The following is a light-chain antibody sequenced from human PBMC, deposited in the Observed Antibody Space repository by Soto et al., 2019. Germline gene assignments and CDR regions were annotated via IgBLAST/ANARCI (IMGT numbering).Light chain of an antibody. V-gene: IGLV2-14*01. Sequence: QSALAQPASVSGSPGQSITISCTGTSSDVGRYDYVSWYQHHPGKAPKLMIYEVSNRPSGVSNRFSGSKSGNTASLTISGLQAEDEADYYCSSFTSSSTYVFGIGTKVTVL. CDR2: EVS. CDR1: SSDVGRYDY. J-gene: IGLJ1*01. CDR3: SSFTSSSTYV.